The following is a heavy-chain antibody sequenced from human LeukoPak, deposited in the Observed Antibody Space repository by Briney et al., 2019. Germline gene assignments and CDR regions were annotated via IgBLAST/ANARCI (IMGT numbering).Heavy chain of an antibody. V-gene: IGHV3-30-3*01. Sequence: GGSLRLSCAASGFTFSDFGMHWVRQAPGKGLEWVALIATDGGERYYADSVKGRFTISRDNSKNTLYVQMNSLRPEDTAIYYCARARGDSSPASRYFDYWGQGAPVTVSS. CDR1: GFTFSDFG. D-gene: IGHD5-18*01. CDR3: ARARGDSSPASRYFDY. CDR2: IATDGGER. J-gene: IGHJ4*02.